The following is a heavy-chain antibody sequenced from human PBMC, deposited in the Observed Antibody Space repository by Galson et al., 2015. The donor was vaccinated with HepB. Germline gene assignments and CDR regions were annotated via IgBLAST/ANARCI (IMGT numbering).Heavy chain of an antibody. CDR3: ARDTARNWFDP. V-gene: IGHV4-31*03. J-gene: IGHJ5*02. D-gene: IGHD5-18*01. CDR1: GGSISSGGYY. CDR2: IYYSGST. Sequence: TLSLTCTVSGGSISSGGYYWSWIRQHPGKGLEWIGYIYYSGSTYYNPSLKSRVTISVDTSKSQFSLKLSSVTAADTAVYYCARDTARNWFDPWGQGTLVTVSS.